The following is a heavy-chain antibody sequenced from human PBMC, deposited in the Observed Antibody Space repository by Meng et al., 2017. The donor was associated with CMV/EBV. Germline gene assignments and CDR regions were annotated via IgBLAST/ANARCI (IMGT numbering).Heavy chain of an antibody. CDR2: ISYDGSNK. CDR1: GFTFSSYA. Sequence: GESLKISCAASGFTFSSYAMHWVRQAPGKGLEWVAVISYDGSNKYYADSVKGRFTISRDNSKNTLYLHMNSLRAEDTAVYYWSRTPVADTAMVHYYYYGMDVWGQGTTVTVSS. D-gene: IGHD5-18*01. V-gene: IGHV3-30-3*01. CDR3: SRTPVADTAMVHYYYYGMDV. J-gene: IGHJ6*02.